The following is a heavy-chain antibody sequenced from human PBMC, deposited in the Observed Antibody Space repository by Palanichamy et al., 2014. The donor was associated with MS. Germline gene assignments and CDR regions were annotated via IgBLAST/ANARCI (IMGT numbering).Heavy chain of an antibody. CDR1: GYTFSSCG. J-gene: IGHJ6*02. V-gene: IGHV1-18*04. D-gene: IGHD3-10*01. CDR2: ISTYNGNT. CDR3: ARDIGPVPGDYYYGLDV. Sequence: QVQLVQSGAEVKEPGASVRVSCKASGYTFSSCGISWARQAPGQGLEWMGWISTYNGNTKYAQKFQDRVTMTTDTSTTTAHMDLRSLGSDDSAVYFCARDIGPVPGDYYYGLDVWGQGTTVTVSS.